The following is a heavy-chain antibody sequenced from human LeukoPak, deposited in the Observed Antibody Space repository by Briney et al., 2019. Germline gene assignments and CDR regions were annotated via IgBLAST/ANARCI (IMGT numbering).Heavy chain of an antibody. V-gene: IGHV3-30-3*01. J-gene: IGHJ4*02. Sequence: GGSLRLSCAASGFAFSGSAMHWVRQAPGKGLEWVAVISYDGINKDQVDFVKGRFTISRDNSKNTLYLQMNSLRVEDTAIYYCARDRHYYDRSDYSGPLEYWGQGTLVTVSS. CDR2: ISYDGINK. D-gene: IGHD3-22*01. CDR1: GFAFSGSA. CDR3: ARDRHYYDRSDYSGPLEY.